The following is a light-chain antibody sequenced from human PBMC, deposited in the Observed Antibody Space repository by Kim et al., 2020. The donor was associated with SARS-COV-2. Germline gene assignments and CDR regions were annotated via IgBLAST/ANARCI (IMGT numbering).Light chain of an antibody. CDR1: QVIGNS. J-gene: IGKJ4*01. CDR2: TTS. CDR3: QQYSSVPLT. Sequence: DIQMTQFPSSLSASIGDRVTITCRASQVIGNSLVWYQQKSGQAPNLLVYTTSRLHSGVPSRFSGSGSGTDYTLTISSLQPEDFATYYCQQYSSVPLTFGGGTKVDIK. V-gene: IGKV1-NL1*01.